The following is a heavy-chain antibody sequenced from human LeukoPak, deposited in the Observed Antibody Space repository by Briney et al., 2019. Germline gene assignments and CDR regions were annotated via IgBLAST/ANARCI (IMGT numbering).Heavy chain of an antibody. CDR2: ISAYNGNT. CDR3: ARRSVTTDDS. D-gene: IGHD4-17*01. CDR1: GYTFTGYY. Sequence: GASVKVSCKASGYTFTGYYMHWVRQAPGQGLEWMGWISAYNGNTNYAQKLQGRVTMTTDTSTSTAYMELRSLRSDDTAVYYCARRSVTTDDSWGQGTLVTVSS. V-gene: IGHV1-18*04. J-gene: IGHJ4*02.